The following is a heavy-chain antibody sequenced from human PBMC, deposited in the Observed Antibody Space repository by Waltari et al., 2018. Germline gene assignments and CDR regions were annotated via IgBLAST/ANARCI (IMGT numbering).Heavy chain of an antibody. V-gene: IGHV3-30*17. Sequence: QVQLVESGGGVVQPGRSLRLSCAASGFTFSSYAMHWVRQAPGKGLAWVAVFSYVGSNKYYSDSVKGRFTISRDNSKNTLYLQMNSLRAEDTAVYYCARDGHAVTSAAFDYWGQGTLVTVSS. CDR3: ARDGHAVTSAAFDY. CDR1: GFTFSSYA. CDR2: FSYVGSNK. D-gene: IGHD4-17*01. J-gene: IGHJ4*02.